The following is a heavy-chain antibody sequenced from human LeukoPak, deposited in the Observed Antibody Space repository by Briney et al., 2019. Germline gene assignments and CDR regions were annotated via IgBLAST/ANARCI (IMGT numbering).Heavy chain of an antibody. CDR3: ARDPVTAGSYYGMDV. Sequence: SETLSLTCTVSGGSISNYYWSWIRQPPGKGLEWIGYIYYSGSSNYNPSLKSRVTISVDMSKNQFSLNLSSVTAADTAVYYCARDPVTAGSYYGMDVWGQGTTVTVSS. D-gene: IGHD2-21*02. CDR1: GGSISNYY. J-gene: IGHJ6*02. V-gene: IGHV4-59*01. CDR2: IYYSGSS.